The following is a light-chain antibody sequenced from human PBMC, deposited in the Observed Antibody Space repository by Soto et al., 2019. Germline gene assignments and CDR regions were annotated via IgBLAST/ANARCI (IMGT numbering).Light chain of an antibody. CDR1: NNDVGGYNF. CDR3: CSYVSSDNAV. CDR2: EAS. V-gene: IGLV2-23*01. J-gene: IGLJ2*01. Sequence: QSALTQPASVSGSPGQSITISCTGTNNDVGGYNFVSWYRQDPGKAPKLMIFEASKRPSGVSSRFSGSKSGNTASLTISGLQAEDEADYYCCSYVSSDNAVFGGGTKVTVL.